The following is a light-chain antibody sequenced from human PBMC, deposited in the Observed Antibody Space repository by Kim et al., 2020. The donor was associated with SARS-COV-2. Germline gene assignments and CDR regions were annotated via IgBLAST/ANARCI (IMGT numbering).Light chain of an antibody. J-gene: IGKJ1*01. CDR3: QHSNNWPRT. CDR1: QSVSSN. V-gene: IGKV3-15*01. CDR2: GAS. Sequence: EIVMTQSPATLSVSPGERATLSCRASQSVSSNLAWYQQKPGQAPRLLLYGASIRATGIPARFSGSESGTEFTLTISSLQSEDFAVYYCQHSNNWPRTFGQGTKVDIK.